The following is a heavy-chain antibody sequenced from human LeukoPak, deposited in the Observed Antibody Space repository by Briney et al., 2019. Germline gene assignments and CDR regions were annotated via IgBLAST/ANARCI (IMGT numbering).Heavy chain of an antibody. V-gene: IGHV4-39*07. CDR1: GGSISSSSYY. D-gene: IGHD2-15*01. CDR2: IYYSGST. CDR3: ASVSLAALDNNGLFDY. J-gene: IGHJ4*02. Sequence: SPSETLSLTCTVSGGSISSSSYYWGWIRQPPGKGLEWIGSIYYSGSTYYNPSLKSRVTISVDSSKNQFSLKLGSVTAADTAVYYCASVSLAALDNNGLFDYWGQGTLVTVSS.